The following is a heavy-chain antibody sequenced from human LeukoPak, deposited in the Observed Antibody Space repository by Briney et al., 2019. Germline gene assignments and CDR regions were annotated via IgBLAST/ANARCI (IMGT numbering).Heavy chain of an antibody. V-gene: IGHV4-4*07. D-gene: IGHD6-19*01. Sequence: PSETLSLTCTVSGGSISSYYWSWIRQPAGKGLEWIGRIYTSGSTNYNPSLKSRVTMSVDTSKNQFSLKLSSVTAADTAVYYCARDNENSSGWYSSTDYWGQGTLVTVSS. J-gene: IGHJ4*02. CDR2: IYTSGST. CDR3: ARDNENSSGWYSSTDY. CDR1: GGSISSYY.